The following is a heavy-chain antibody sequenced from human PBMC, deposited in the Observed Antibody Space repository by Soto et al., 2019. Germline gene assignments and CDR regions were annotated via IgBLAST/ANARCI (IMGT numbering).Heavy chain of an antibody. D-gene: IGHD2-15*01. CDR1: GGTFISYW. J-gene: IGHJ6*02. V-gene: IGHV3-74*01. Sequence: PGGSLRHSCAASGGTFISYWMHWVRQATGKGLVWVSRINSDGSSTSYADSVKGRFTISRDNAKNTLYLQINSLRAEDTAVYYCARVILGYCSGGSCYYYYGMDVWGQGTTVTVSS. CDR3: ARVILGYCSGGSCYYYYGMDV. CDR2: INSDGSST.